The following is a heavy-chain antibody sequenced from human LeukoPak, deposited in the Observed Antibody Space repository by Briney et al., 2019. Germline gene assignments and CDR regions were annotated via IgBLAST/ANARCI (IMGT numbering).Heavy chain of an antibody. D-gene: IGHD3-10*01. J-gene: IGHJ4*02. CDR3: AKDQRGVHPSPGDY. CDR2: ISGSGGST. CDR1: GFTFSSYW. V-gene: IGHV3-23*01. Sequence: PGGSLRLSCAASGFTFSSYWMSWVRQAPGKGLEWVSAISGSGGSTYYADSVKGRFTISRDNSKNTLYLQMNSLRAEDTAVYYCAKDQRGVHPSPGDYWGQGTLVTVSS.